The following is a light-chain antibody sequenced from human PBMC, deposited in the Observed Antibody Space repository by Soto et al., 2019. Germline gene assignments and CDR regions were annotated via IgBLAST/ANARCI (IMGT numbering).Light chain of an antibody. J-gene: IGLJ2*01. CDR2: SNT. CDR1: SSSVGAGYD. V-gene: IGLV1-40*01. CDR3: QSYDNILSAVV. Sequence: QSVLTQPPSVSGAPGQRGTISCTGSSSSVGAGYDVHWYQHLPGTAPKLLIFSNTNRPSGVPDRFSGSKSGTSVSLAIAGLQAEDEGDYYCQSYDNILSAVVFGGGTKVTVL.